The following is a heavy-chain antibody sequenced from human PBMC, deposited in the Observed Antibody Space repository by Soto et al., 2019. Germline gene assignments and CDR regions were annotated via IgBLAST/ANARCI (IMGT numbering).Heavy chain of an antibody. V-gene: IGHV1-3*01. CDR1: GYSFSSYA. J-gene: IGHJ4*02. D-gene: IGHD5-18*01. CDR3: ARAPRGYSYGTICSIVY. CDR2: IHGGNGNT. Sequence: ASVKVSFKASGYSFSSYALHWVRQAPGQRLEWMGWIHGGNGNTKYSQKLQGRVTITRDTSASTAYMELSSLRSDDTAVYYCARAPRGYSYGTICSIVYWGTGTLLTLFS.